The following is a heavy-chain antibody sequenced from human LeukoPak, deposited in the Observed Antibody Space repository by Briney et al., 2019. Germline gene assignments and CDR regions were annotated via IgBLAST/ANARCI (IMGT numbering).Heavy chain of an antibody. J-gene: IGHJ4*02. CDR2: IKTNTGNP. D-gene: IGHD6-13*01. CDR1: GYTFTSYP. Sequence: ASVKVSCKVSGYTFTSYPMKWVRQAPGQGLEWMTYIKTNTGNPTYAQAFPGRFVFSLDTSVSTAYLQINDLRADDTAVYYCASGPGYRFDHWGQGTLVTVSS. V-gene: IGHV7-4-1*02. CDR3: ASGPGYRFDH.